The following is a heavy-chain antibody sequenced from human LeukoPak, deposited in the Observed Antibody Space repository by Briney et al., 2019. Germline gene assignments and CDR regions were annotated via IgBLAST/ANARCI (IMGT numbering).Heavy chain of an antibody. CDR3: ARDPSRRTGGAPDY. J-gene: IGHJ4*02. CDR2: ISSSSSTI. Sequence: GGSLRLSCAASGFTFSSYSMNWVRQAPGKGLEWVSYISSSSSTIYYADSVKGRFTISRDNAKNSLYLQMNSLRAEDTAVYYCARDPSRRTGGAPDYWGQGTLVTVSS. D-gene: IGHD3-16*01. V-gene: IGHV3-48*01. CDR1: GFTFSSYS.